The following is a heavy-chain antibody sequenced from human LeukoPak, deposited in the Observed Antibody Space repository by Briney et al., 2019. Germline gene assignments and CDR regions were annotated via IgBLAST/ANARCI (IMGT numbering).Heavy chain of an antibody. V-gene: IGHV3-30*18. CDR3: AKVVGPFDY. CDR2: ISYDGSNK. CDR1: RFTFSSYG. D-gene: IGHD1-26*01. Sequence: PGGSLRLSCAASRFTFSSYGMHWVRQAPGKGLEWVAVISYDGSNKYYADSVKGRFTISRDNSKNTLYLQMNSLRAEDTAVYYCAKVVGPFDYWGQGTLVTVSS. J-gene: IGHJ4*02.